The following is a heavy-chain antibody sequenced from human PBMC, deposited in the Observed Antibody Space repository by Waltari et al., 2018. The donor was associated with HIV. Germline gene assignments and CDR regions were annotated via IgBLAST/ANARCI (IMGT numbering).Heavy chain of an antibody. J-gene: IGHJ3*02. V-gene: IGHV7-4-1*02. CDR1: GYTFTSYA. CDR3: ARAGIAVAGTLGDAFDI. D-gene: IGHD6-19*01. CDR2: NNTNTGNP. Sequence: QVQLVQSGSELKKPGASVKVSCKASGYTFTSYAMNWVRQAPGQGLEWMGWNNTNTGNPTYAQGCTGRFVFSLDTSVSTAYLQISSLKAEDTAVYYCARAGIAVAGTLGDAFDIWGQGTMVTVSS.